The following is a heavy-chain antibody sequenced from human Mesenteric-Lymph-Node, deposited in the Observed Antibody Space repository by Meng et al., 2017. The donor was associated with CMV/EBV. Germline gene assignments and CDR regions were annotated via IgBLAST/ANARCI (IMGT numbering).Heavy chain of an antibody. V-gene: IGHV4-34*01. CDR2: INHSGST. D-gene: IGHD3-3*01. CDR3: ARGHTGITIFGVVTYGMDV. Sequence: GSLRLSCAVYGGSFSGYYWSWIRQPPGKGLEWIGEINHSGSTNYNPSLKSRVTISVDTSKNQFSLNLGSVTAADTAVYYCARGHTGITIFGVVTYGMDVWGQGTTVTVSS. CDR1: GGSFSGYY. J-gene: IGHJ6*02.